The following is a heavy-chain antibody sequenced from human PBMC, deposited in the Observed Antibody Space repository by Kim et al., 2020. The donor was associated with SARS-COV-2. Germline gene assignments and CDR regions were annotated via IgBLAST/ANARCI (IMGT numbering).Heavy chain of an antibody. V-gene: IGHV1-18*01. CDR2: INAYNGNT. CDR3: ARGVGARAGSAWFDS. Sequence: ASVKVSCKASGYTFTSYGISWVRQAPGQGLEWMGWINAYNGNTNYAQKLKGRVTMTTDTSTSTAYMEMRSLRSDDTAVYYCARGVGARAGSAWFDSWGQGTLVTVSS. D-gene: IGHD1-26*01. J-gene: IGHJ5*01. CDR1: GYTFTSYG.